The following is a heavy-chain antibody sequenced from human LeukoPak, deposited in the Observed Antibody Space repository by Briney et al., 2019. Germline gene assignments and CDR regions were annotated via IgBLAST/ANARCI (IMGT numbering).Heavy chain of an antibody. V-gene: IGHV4-59*01. CDR1: GGSISNYY. Sequence: SETLSLTCTVSGGSISNYYWSWIPQPPGKGLEWVGYIHYSGSTNYNPSLKSRVTMSVDTSKNQLSLKLTSMTAADTAVYYCARELGATVVNYGMDVWGQGTTVTVSS. D-gene: IGHD4-23*01. CDR2: IHYSGST. J-gene: IGHJ6*02. CDR3: ARELGATVVNYGMDV.